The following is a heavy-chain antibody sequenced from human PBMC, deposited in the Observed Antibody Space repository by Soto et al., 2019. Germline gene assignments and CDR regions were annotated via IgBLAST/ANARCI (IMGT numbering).Heavy chain of an antibody. CDR1: GGTFSSYA. D-gene: IGHD3-3*01. CDR3: ARGEWSEYYYYYYMDV. Sequence: ASVKVSCKASGGTFSSYAISWVRQAPGQGLEWMGGIIPIFGTANYAQKFQGRVTITADESTSTAYMELSSLRSEDTAVYYCARGEWSEYYYYYYMDVWGKGTTVTVSS. V-gene: IGHV1-69*13. CDR2: IIPIFGTA. J-gene: IGHJ6*03.